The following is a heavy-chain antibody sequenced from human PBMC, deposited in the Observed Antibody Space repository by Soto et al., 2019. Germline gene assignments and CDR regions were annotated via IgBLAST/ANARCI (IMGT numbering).Heavy chain of an antibody. CDR3: ARDRSTYGGGGTGEVKENWFDP. Sequence: TLSLTCTVSGGSISHYYWSWIRQSPGKGLEWIGYAYYSGSTDYNPSLKSRVTMSVDTSKNQVSLKLNSVTTADTAVYYCARDRSTYGGGGTGEVKENWFDPWGPGTLVTVSS. D-gene: IGHD2-8*01. V-gene: IGHV4-59*01. CDR2: AYYSGST. CDR1: GGSISHYY. J-gene: IGHJ5*02.